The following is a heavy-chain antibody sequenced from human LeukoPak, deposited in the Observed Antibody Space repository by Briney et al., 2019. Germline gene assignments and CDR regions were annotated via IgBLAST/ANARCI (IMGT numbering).Heavy chain of an antibody. CDR3: ARGRYCSGGSCYSSSARHYYYYGMDV. CDR1: GGSISSYY. V-gene: IGHV4-4*07. J-gene: IGHJ6*02. CDR2: TYTSGST. Sequence: SETLSLTCTVSGGSISSYYWSWIRQPAGKGLEWIGRTYTSGSTNYNPSLKSRVTMSVDTSKNQFSLKLSSVTAADTAVYYCARGRYCSGGSCYSSSARHYYYYGMDVWGQGTTVTVSS. D-gene: IGHD2-15*01.